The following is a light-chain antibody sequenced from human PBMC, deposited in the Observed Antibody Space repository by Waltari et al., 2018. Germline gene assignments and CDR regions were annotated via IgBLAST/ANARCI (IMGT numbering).Light chain of an antibody. V-gene: IGLV2-8*01. J-gene: IGLJ2*01. CDR2: EVS. CDR1: SSDVGGYNY. Sequence: QSALTQPPSASGSPGQSVTISCTGTSSDVGGYNYVSWYRQHPGKAPELMIFEVSKRPSGVPDVFSGSKLGNTASRTVSGLQAEDEADYYCSSYAGSNSFDVVFGGGTKLTVL. CDR3: SSYAGSNSFDVV.